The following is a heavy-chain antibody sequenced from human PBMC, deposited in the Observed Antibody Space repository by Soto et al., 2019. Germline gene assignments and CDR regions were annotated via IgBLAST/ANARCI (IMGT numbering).Heavy chain of an antibody. CDR3: ARVTFTPNWFDS. D-gene: IGHD3-16*01. J-gene: IGHJ5*01. CDR1: GDSISSPDHY. CDR2: VYYRGSI. V-gene: IGHV4-30-4*01. Sequence: PSETLSLTCTVSGDSISSPDHYWSWIRQAPGKGLELIGYVYYRGSIYYTPSFESRVSISIDTSKNQFSLRLTSVTAADSAVYFCARVTFTPNWFDSWRQGILVTV.